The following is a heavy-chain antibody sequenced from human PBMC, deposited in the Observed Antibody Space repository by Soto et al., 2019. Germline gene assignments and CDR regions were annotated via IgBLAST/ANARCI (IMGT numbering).Heavy chain of an antibody. CDR2: ISGSGGYT. D-gene: IGHD6-13*01. CDR1: GFTFSGYA. Sequence: EVQLLESGGGLVQPGGSLRLSCAASGFTFSGYAMSWVRQAPGKGLEWVSGISGSGGYTYYADSVKGRFTISRDNSKNTLYLQMNSLRAEDTAVYYCAKGYRAGYSPSSYNYMDVWGKGTTVTVSS. V-gene: IGHV3-23*01. CDR3: AKGYRAGYSPSSYNYMDV. J-gene: IGHJ6*03.